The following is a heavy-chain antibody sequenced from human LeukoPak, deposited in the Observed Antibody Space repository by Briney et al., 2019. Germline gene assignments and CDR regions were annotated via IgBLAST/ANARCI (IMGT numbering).Heavy chain of an antibody. CDR3: ARDYGNVYCSGGSCYPYYYMDV. CDR2: INPNSGGT. D-gene: IGHD2-15*01. CDR1: GYTFTGYY. J-gene: IGHJ6*03. V-gene: IGHV1-2*02. Sequence: ASVKVSCKASGYTFTGYYMHWVRQAPGQGLEWMGWINPNSGGTNYAQKFQGRVTMTRDTSISTAYMELSRLRSDDTAVYYCARDYGNVYCSGGSCYPYYYMDVWGKGTTVTVSS.